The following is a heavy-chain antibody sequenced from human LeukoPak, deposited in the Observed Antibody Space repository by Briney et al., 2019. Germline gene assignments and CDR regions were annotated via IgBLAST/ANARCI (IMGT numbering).Heavy chain of an antibody. J-gene: IGHJ6*03. CDR2: TRSDGSKK. Sequence: GGSLRLSCVASGFTFSSYGMHWVRQAPGKGLEWVAFTRSDGSKKYDADSVKGRFTISRDNSKNTLYLQMNSLRAEDTAIYYCAKGDYYYYMDVWGKGTTVTVSS. V-gene: IGHV3-30*02. CDR3: AKGDYYYYMDV. CDR1: GFTFSSYG.